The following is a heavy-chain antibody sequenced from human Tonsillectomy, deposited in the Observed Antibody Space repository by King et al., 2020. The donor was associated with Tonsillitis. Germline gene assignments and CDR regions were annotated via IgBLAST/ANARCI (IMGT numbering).Heavy chain of an antibody. CDR2: IYSGGST. V-gene: IGHV3-53*02. Sequence: VQLVETGGGLIQPGGSLRLSCAASGFTVSSNYMSWVRQAPGKGLEWVSVIYSGGSTYYADSVKGRFTISRDNSKNTLYLQMNSLRAEDTAVYYCARDGPLRSSSWNWYFDLWGRGTLVTVSS. D-gene: IGHD6-13*01. CDR3: ARDGPLRSSSWNWYFDL. J-gene: IGHJ2*01. CDR1: GFTVSSNY.